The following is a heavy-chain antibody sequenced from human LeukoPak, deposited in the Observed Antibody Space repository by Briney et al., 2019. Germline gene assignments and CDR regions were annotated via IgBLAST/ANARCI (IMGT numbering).Heavy chain of an antibody. V-gene: IGHV4-30-4*08. J-gene: IGHJ4*02. CDR1: GGSITSGDYY. D-gene: IGHD3-10*01. Sequence: SSETLCLTCTVSGGSITSGDYYWSWIRQPPGKGLEWIGYIYYNGSTYYNPSLKIRVTIAVDTSKNQFSMMLSSVAAVDTAVYYCARNKDGSGSYYFDYWGQGTLVTVSS. CDR2: IYYNGST. CDR3: ARNKDGSGSYYFDY.